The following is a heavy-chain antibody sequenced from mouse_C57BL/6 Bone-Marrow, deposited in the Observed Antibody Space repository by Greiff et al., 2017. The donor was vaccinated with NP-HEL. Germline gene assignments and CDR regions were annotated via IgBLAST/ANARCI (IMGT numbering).Heavy chain of an antibody. V-gene: IGHV14-1*01. J-gene: IGHJ2*01. D-gene: IGHD1-1*01. Sequence: EVKLLESGAELVRPGASVKLSCTASGFNIKDYYMHWVKQRPEQGLEWIGRIDPEDGDTEYAPKFQGKATMTADTSSNTAYLQLSSLTSEDTAVYYCTGFYYYGDYFDYWGQGTTLTVSS. CDR1: GFNIKDYY. CDR2: IDPEDGDT. CDR3: TGFYYYGDYFDY.